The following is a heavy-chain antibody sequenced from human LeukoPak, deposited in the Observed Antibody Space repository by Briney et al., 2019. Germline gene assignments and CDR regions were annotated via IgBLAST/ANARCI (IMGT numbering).Heavy chain of an antibody. Sequence: GGSLRLSCAASGFTFDDYVMHWVRQAPGNGLEWVSGISWNSGSIAYADSVKGRFTTSRDNAKNSLYLRMYSLRPEDTALYYCVKDGKGRYDVLTGYSYFDYWGQGTLVTVSS. D-gene: IGHD3-9*01. CDR2: ISWNSGSI. V-gene: IGHV3-9*01. CDR3: VKDGKGRYDVLTGYSYFDY. CDR1: GFTFDDYV. J-gene: IGHJ4*02.